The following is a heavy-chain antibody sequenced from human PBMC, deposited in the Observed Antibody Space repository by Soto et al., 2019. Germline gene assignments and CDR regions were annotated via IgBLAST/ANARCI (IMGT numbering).Heavy chain of an antibody. CDR1: GYTLTELS. J-gene: IGHJ3*02. D-gene: IGHD4-17*01. CDR2: FDPEDGET. Sequence: ASVKVSCKVSGYTLTELSMHCVRQAPGKGLEWMGGFDPEDGETIYAQKFQGRVTMTEDTSTDTAYMELSSLRSEDTAVYYCATASGDYKAFDIWGQGTMVTVSS. V-gene: IGHV1-24*01. CDR3: ATASGDYKAFDI.